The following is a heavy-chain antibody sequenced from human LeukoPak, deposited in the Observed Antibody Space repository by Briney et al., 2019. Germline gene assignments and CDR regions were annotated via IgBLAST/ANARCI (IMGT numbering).Heavy chain of an antibody. CDR3: ANTVNYYYYYYDVDV. CDR1: GFTFSSYG. D-gene: IGHD4-17*01. V-gene: IGHV3-30*18. Sequence: GGSLRLSCAASGFTFSSYGMHWVRQAPGKGLEWVAVISYDGSKKYYADSVKGRFTISRDDSKNTLYLQMNSLRAEDTAVYYCANTVNYYYYYYDVDVWGKGTTVTVSS. CDR2: ISYDGSKK. J-gene: IGHJ6*04.